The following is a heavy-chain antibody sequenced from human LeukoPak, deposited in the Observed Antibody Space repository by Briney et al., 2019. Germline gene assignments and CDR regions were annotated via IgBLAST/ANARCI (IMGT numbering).Heavy chain of an antibody. CDR1: GGSFSGYY. CDR2: INHSGST. CDR3: ARGRWPLDAFDI. D-gene: IGHD2-15*01. J-gene: IGHJ3*02. Sequence: SETLSLTCAVYGGSFSGYYWSWIRQPPGKGLEWTGEINHSGSTNYNPSLKSRVTISVDTSKNQFSLKLSSVTAADTAVYYCARGRWPLDAFDIWGQGTMVTVSS. V-gene: IGHV4-34*01.